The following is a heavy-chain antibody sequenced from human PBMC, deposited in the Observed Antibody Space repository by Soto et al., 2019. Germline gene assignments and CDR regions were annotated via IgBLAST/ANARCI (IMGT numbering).Heavy chain of an antibody. CDR1: GGSLSSSSYY. CDR3: AREGLEDCSSTSCYAEGDYYYMDV. J-gene: IGHJ6*03. Sequence: PSETLSLTCAVSGGSLSSSSYYWGWGRQPPGKGVGWVGGIYYRGGTYYNPSLKSRVTISVDTSKNQFSLKLSSVTAADTAVYYCAREGLEDCSSTSCYAEGDYYYMDVWGKGTTVTVSS. CDR2: IYYRGGT. V-gene: IGHV4-39*02. D-gene: IGHD2-2*01.